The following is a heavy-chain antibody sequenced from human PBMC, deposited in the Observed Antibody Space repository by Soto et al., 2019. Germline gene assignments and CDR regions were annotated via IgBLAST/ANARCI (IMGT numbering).Heavy chain of an antibody. CDR2: IKQDGSEK. J-gene: IGHJ6*03. Sequence: GGSLRLSCAASGFTFSSYWMSWVRQAPGKGLEWVANIKQDGSEKYYVDSVKGRFTISRDNAKNSLYLQMNSLRAEDTAVYYCAREAVYYDFWSGYHPPYYYYMDVWGKGTTVTVSS. CDR3: AREAVYYDFWSGYHPPYYYYMDV. CDR1: GFTFSSYW. V-gene: IGHV3-7*01. D-gene: IGHD3-3*01.